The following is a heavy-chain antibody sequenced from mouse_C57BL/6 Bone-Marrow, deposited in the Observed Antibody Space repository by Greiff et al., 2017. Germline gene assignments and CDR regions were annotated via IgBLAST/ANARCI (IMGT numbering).Heavy chain of an antibody. CDR2: IYPGDGDT. CDR3: ARRYGNFWYFDV. Sequence: QVQLQQSGPELVKPGASVKISCKASGYAFSSSWMNWVKQRPGKGLEWIGRIYPGDGDTNYNGKFKGKGTLTSDKSSSTAYMQLSSLTSADSAVYVCARRYGNFWYFDVWGTGTTVTVSS. V-gene: IGHV1-82*01. J-gene: IGHJ1*03. CDR1: GYAFSSSW. D-gene: IGHD2-1*01.